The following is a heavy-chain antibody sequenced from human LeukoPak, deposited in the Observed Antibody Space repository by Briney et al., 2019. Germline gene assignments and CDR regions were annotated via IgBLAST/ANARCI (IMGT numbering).Heavy chain of an antibody. V-gene: IGHV1-69*05. J-gene: IGHJ4*02. CDR2: IIPIFGTA. D-gene: IGHD5-24*01. Sequence: SVNVSCKASGGTFSSYAISWVRQAPGQGLEWMGGIIPIFGTANYAQKFQGRVTITTDESTSTAYMELSSLRSEDTAVYYCARSDGYIDFELFDYWGQGTLVTVSS. CDR3: ARSDGYIDFELFDY. CDR1: GGTFSSYA.